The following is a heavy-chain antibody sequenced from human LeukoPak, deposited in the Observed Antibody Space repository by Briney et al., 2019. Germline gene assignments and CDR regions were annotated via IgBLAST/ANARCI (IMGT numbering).Heavy chain of an antibody. CDR2: ISYDGSNK. J-gene: IGHJ6*03. Sequence: GGSLRLSCAASGFTFSSYAMHWVRQAPGKGLEWVAVISYDGSNKYYADSVKGRFTISRDNSKNTLYLQMNSLRAEDTAVYYCARVRVTTAYYMDVWGKGTTVTVSS. CDR3: ARVRVTTAYYMDV. V-gene: IGHV3-30*04. D-gene: IGHD4-17*01. CDR1: GFTFSSYA.